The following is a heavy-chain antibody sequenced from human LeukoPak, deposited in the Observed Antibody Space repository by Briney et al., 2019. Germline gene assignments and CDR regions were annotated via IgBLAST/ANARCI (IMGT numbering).Heavy chain of an antibody. D-gene: IGHD2-2*01. V-gene: IGHV4-59*01. Sequence: SETLSLTCTVSGGSISSYYWSWIRQPPGKGLEWIGYIYYSGNTNYNPSLKSRVTISVDTSKNQFSLKLSSVTAADTAVYYCARAPLDCSRTSCYGNWYFDLWGRGSLVTVSS. CDR2: IYYSGNT. CDR1: GGSISSYY. CDR3: ARAPLDCSRTSCYGNWYFDL. J-gene: IGHJ2*01.